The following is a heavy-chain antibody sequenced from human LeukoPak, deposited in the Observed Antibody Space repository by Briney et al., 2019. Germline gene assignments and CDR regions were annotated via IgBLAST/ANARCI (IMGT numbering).Heavy chain of an antibody. CDR2: IYYSGRT. V-gene: IGHV4-59*01. CDR1: GGSISDYY. Sequence: SETLSLTCTVSGGSISDYYWNWMRQPPGKELEGIGYIYYSGRTNYNPSLKSRVSISVDTSKNQFSLKLSSVTAADTAVYYCARDFRGSVDAFDIWGQGTMVAVSS. CDR3: ARDFRGSVDAFDI. J-gene: IGHJ3*02.